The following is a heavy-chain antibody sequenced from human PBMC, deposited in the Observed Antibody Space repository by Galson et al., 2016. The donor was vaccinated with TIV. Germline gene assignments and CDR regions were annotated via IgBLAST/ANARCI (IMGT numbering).Heavy chain of an antibody. Sequence: SETLSLTCTVSGGSLSIFYWSWIRQSPGKGLEWIGYIYDSGSTNYNPSLKSRVTISIDTSKNHFTPELRSATAADTAVYYWARVRRPADISFYDDCYMDVWGKGTTVTVSS. V-gene: IGHV4-59*01. D-gene: IGHD3-9*01. J-gene: IGHJ6*03. CDR1: GGSLSIFY. CDR3: ARVRRPADISFYDDCYMDV. CDR2: IYDSGST.